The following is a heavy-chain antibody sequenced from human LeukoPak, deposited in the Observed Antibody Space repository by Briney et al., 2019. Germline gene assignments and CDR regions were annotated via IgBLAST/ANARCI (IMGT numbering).Heavy chain of an antibody. Sequence: GASVKVSCKASGYTFTSYDINWVRQATGQGLEWMGWMNPNSGNTGYAQKFQGRVTMTRNTSISTAYMELSSLRSEDTAVYYCARARNPVLRYFDWLIDYWGQGTLVTVSS. CDR3: ARARNPVLRYFDWLIDY. CDR1: GYTFTSYD. CDR2: MNPNSGNT. D-gene: IGHD3-9*01. V-gene: IGHV1-8*01. J-gene: IGHJ4*02.